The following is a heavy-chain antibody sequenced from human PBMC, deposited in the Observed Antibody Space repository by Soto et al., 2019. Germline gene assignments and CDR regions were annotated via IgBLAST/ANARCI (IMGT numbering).Heavy chain of an antibody. J-gene: IGHJ6*02. V-gene: IGHV1-69*13. CDR2: IIPIFGTA. CDR1: GGTFSSYA. Sequence: ASVKVSCKASGGTFSSYAISWVRQAPGQGLEWMGGIIPIFGTANYAQKFQGRVTITADESTSTAYMELSSLISEDTAVYYCAIFRGNGTTSEYYYYGMDVWGQGTTVTVSS. CDR3: AIFRGNGTTSEYYYYGMDV. D-gene: IGHD1-7*01.